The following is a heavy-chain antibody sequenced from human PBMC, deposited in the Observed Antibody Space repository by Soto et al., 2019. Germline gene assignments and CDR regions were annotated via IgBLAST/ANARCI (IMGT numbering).Heavy chain of an antibody. J-gene: IGHJ4*02. D-gene: IGHD3-22*01. CDR1: GYTFTDYY. V-gene: IGHV1-2*02. CDR2: INPKNGAT. Sequence: ASVKVSCKASGYTFTDYYLHWVRQAPGQGLELMGWINPKNGATIYAQKFQGRVTMTRDTSISTAYMELSRLRSDDTAVYSCARVYYDSSGYLDHWGQGTLVTVSS. CDR3: ARVYYDSSGYLDH.